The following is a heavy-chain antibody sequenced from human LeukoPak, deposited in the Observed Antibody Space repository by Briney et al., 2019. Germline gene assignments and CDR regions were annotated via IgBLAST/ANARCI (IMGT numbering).Heavy chain of an antibody. D-gene: IGHD3-22*01. Sequence: PGGSLRLSCAASGFTFSSYWMSWVRQAPGKGLEWVANIKQDGSEKYYVDSVKGRFTISRDNAKNSLYLQMNSLRAEDTAVYYCAREGGAGYYFLNYFDYWGQGTLVTVSS. J-gene: IGHJ4*02. CDR3: AREGGAGYYFLNYFDY. CDR1: GFTFSSYW. V-gene: IGHV3-7*01. CDR2: IKQDGSEK.